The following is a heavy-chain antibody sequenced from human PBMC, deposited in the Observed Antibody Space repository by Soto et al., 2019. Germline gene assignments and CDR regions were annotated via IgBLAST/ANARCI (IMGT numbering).Heavy chain of an antibody. CDR1: GGTFSSYA. Sequence: SVKVSCKASGGTFSSYAISWVRQAPGQGLEWMGGIIPIFGTANYAQKFQGRVTITADESTSTAYMELSSLRSEDTAVYYCAREGGIAQWSQASYFDYWGQGTLVTVSS. CDR3: AREGGIAQWSQASYFDY. J-gene: IGHJ4*02. CDR2: IIPIFGTA. D-gene: IGHD6-19*01. V-gene: IGHV1-69*13.